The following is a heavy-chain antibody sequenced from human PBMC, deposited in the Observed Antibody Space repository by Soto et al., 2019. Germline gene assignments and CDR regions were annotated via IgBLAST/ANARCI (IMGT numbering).Heavy chain of an antibody. CDR1: GYSFTGSW. D-gene: IGHD5-12*01. Sequence: TGESLKISCRGSGYSFTGSWIAWVRQMPGKGLECMGIIYPGDSDTRYSPSFQGQVTISADKSINTAYLQWSSLRASDTAIYYCARRLTVDMMGGVYTTSSGMDVWGQGTTVTVYS. CDR2: IYPGDSDT. CDR3: ARRLTVDMMGGVYTTSSGMDV. J-gene: IGHJ6*02. V-gene: IGHV5-51*01.